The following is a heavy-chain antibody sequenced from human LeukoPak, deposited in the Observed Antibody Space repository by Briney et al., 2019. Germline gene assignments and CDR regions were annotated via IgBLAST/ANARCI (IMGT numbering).Heavy chain of an antibody. V-gene: IGHV1-69*13. CDR2: IIPIFGTA. D-gene: IGHD2-15*01. CDR3: ARSEELGYCSGGSCYSADY. CDR1: GGTFSSYA. J-gene: IGHJ4*02. Sequence: SVKVPCKASGGTFSSYAISWVRQAPGQGLEWMGGIIPIFGTANYAQKFQGRVTITADESTSTAYMELSSLRSEDTAVYYCARSEELGYCSGGSCYSADYWGQGTLVTVSS.